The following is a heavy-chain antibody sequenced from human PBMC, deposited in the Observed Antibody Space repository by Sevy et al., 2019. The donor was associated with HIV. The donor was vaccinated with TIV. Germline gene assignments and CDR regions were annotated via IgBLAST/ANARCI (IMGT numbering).Heavy chain of an antibody. CDR3: ARELISGRYYGMDV. D-gene: IGHD6-19*01. J-gene: IGHJ6*02. CDR2: IYYTGST. Sequence: SETLSLTCTVSGGSISSYYWSWIRQPPGKGLEWIGYIYYTGSTNYNPSLKSRVTISVDTSKNQFSLELSSVTTADTAVYYCARELISGRYYGMDVWGQGTTVTVSS. V-gene: IGHV4-59*01. CDR1: GGSISSYY.